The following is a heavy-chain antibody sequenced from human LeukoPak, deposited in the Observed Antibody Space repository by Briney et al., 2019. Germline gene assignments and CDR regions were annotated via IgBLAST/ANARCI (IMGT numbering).Heavy chain of an antibody. V-gene: IGHV5-51*01. D-gene: IGHD1-26*01. CDR3: ATHSGTNYYYLDY. J-gene: IGHJ4*02. CDR2: IYPGDSDT. CDR1: GYSFTNYW. Sequence: GESLKISCKGSGYSFTNYWIGWVRQMPGKGLEWMGIIYPGDSDTIYRPSFQGQVTISADKSISTAYLQWSSLKASDTAMYYCATHSGTNYYYLDYWGQGTLVTVSS.